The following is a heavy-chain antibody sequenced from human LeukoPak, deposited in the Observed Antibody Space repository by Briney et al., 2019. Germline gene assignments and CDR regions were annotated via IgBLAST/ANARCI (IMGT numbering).Heavy chain of an antibody. CDR2: IYHSGST. J-gene: IGHJ5*02. CDR1: GGSTSSYY. D-gene: IGHD6-13*01. V-gene: IGHV4-59*01. CDR3: ARGVAAADSQLNCFDP. Sequence: SETLSLTCSVSGGSTSSYYWSWIRQPPGKGLEYIGYIYHSGSTNYNPSFKSRVTMSIDTSKNQFSLKLRSVTAADTAVYYCARGVAAADSQLNCFDPWGQGTLVTVSS.